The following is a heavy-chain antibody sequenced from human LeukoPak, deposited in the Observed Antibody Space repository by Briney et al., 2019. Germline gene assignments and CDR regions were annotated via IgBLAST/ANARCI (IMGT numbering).Heavy chain of an antibody. CDR3: ADLTVTTAYGMDV. D-gene: IGHD4-17*01. Sequence: GGSLRLSCAASGFTFSSYWMSWVRQAPGKGLEWVANIKQDGSGEYYVDSVKGRFTISRDNAKNSLYLQMNSLRAEDTAVYYCADLTVTTAYGMDVWGQGTTVTVSS. J-gene: IGHJ6*02. V-gene: IGHV3-7*03. CDR1: GFTFSSYW. CDR2: IKQDGSGE.